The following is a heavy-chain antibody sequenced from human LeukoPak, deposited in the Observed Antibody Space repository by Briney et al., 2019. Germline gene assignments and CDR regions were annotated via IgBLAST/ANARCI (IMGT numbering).Heavy chain of an antibody. CDR2: INPNSGGT. J-gene: IGHJ5*02. CDR3: ARAGGRSWFDP. V-gene: IGHV1-2*02. Sequence: ASVKVSCKASGYSFTDKYMHWVRQAPGQGLEWMGWINPNSGGTNHAQKFQGRVTMTTDTSMSTAYMELSRLTSEDTAVYYSARAGGRSWFDPSGEGTLVTVSS. CDR1: GYSFTDKY.